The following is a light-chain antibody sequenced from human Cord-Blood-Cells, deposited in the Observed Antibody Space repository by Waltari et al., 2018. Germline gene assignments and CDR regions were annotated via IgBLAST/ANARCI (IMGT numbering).Light chain of an antibody. CDR3: QSADSSGTYWV. V-gene: IGLV3-25*03. J-gene: IGLJ3*02. CDR1: ALPKQY. CDR2: KDS. Sequence: SYELTQPPSVSVSPGQTARITCSGDALPKQYAYWYQQKPGQAPVLVIYKDSGRPSGIPERFSGSSSGTTVTLTISGVQAEDEADYYGQSADSSGTYWVFGGGTKLTVL.